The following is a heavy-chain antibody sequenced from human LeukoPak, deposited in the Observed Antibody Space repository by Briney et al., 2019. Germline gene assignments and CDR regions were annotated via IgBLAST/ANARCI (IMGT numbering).Heavy chain of an antibody. CDR3: ARPITMVRGVIPDV. Sequence: ASVKVSCEASGGTFISYAISWVRQAPGQGLEWMGRIIPILGIANYAQKFQGRVTITADKSTSTAYMELSSLRSEDTAVYYCARPITMVRGVIPDVWGQGTTVTVSS. CDR1: GGTFISYA. D-gene: IGHD3-10*01. CDR2: IIPILGIA. J-gene: IGHJ6*02. V-gene: IGHV1-69*04.